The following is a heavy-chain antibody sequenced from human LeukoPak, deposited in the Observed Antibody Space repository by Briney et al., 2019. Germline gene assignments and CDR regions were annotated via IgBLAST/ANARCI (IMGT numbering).Heavy chain of an antibody. J-gene: IGHJ4*02. CDR1: GGSISSGSYY. D-gene: IGHD3-16*01. V-gene: IGHV4-61*02. Sequence: SETLSLTCTVSGGSISSGSYYWSWIRQPAGKGLEWIGRIYTSGSTNYNPSLKSRVTISVDTSKNQFSLKLSSVTAADTALYYCAKDLGALTYGEGFWGQGTLVTVSS. CDR3: AKDLGALTYGEGF. CDR2: IYTSGST.